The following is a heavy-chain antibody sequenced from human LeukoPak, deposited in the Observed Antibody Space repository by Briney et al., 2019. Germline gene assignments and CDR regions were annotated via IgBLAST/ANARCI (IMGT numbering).Heavy chain of an antibody. J-gene: IGHJ4*02. V-gene: IGHV1-3*01. D-gene: IGHD6-19*01. Sequence: GASVKVSCKASGYTFTSYAMHWVRQAPGQRLEWMGWINAGNGNTKYSQKFQGRVTITRDTSASTAYMELSSLRSEDTAVYYCARISRLGSSHVPFDYWGQGTLVTVSS. CDR2: INAGNGNT. CDR3: ARISRLGSSHVPFDY. CDR1: GYTFTSYA.